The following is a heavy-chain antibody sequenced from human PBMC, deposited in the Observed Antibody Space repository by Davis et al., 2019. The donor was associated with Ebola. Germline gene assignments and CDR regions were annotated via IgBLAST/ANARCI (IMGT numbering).Heavy chain of an antibody. D-gene: IGHD6-19*01. J-gene: IGHJ4*02. CDR1: GGTFSSYA. V-gene: IGHV1-18*01. CDR2: ISAYNGNT. Sequence: AASVKVSCKASGGTFSSYAISWVRQAPGQGLEWMGWISAYNGNTNYAQKLQGRVTMTTDTSTSTVYMELSSLRSEDTAVYYCATDSSGSIPFFYFDYWGQGTLVTVSS. CDR3: ATDSSGSIPFFYFDY.